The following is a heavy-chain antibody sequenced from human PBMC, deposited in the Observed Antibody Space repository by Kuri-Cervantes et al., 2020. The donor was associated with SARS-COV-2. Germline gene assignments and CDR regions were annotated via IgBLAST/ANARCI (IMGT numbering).Heavy chain of an antibody. CDR3: ARDLVGGTYGAFDI. V-gene: IGHV4-31*03. J-gene: IGHJ3*02. CDR2: IYYSGST. D-gene: IGHD1-26*01. CDR1: GGSINSGGYY. Sequence: LRLSCTVSGGSINSGGYYWSWIRQHPGKGLEWIGHIYYSGSTSYNPSLKSRVIISLDKSKNHFSLKLSSLTAADTAVYYCARDLVGGTYGAFDIWGQGTVVTVSS.